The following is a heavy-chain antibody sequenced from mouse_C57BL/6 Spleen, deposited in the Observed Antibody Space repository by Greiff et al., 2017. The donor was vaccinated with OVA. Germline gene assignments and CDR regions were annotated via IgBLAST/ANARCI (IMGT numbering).Heavy chain of an antibody. J-gene: IGHJ4*01. CDR3: ARHHYGYAMDY. CDR2: ISSGSSTI. CDR1: GFTFSDYG. V-gene: IGHV5-17*01. Sequence: EVHLVESGGGLVKPGGSLKLSCAASGFTFSDYGMHWVRQAPEKGLEWVAYISSGSSTIYYADTVKGRFTISRDNAKNTLFLQMTSLRSEDTAMYYCARHHYGYAMDYWGQGTSVTVSS. D-gene: IGHD1-1*01.